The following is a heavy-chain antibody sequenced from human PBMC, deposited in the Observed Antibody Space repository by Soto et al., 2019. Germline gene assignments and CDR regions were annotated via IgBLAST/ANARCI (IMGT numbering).Heavy chain of an antibody. D-gene: IGHD6-6*01. CDR3: ARDLIKGLLERAARHWFDP. CDR1: GGTFSSYA. Sequence: ASVKVSCKASGGTFSSYAISWVRQAPGQGLEWMGGIIPIFGTANYAQKFQGRVTITADESTSTAYMELSSLRSEDTDVYYCARDLIKGLLERAARHWFDPWGKGTLVTVSS. J-gene: IGHJ5*02. CDR2: IIPIFGTA. V-gene: IGHV1-69*13.